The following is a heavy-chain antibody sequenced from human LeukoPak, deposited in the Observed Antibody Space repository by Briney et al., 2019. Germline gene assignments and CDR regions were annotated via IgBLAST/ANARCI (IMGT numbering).Heavy chain of an antibody. Sequence: PSETLSLTCTVSGGSISSYYWSWIRQPPGKGLEWIGEINHSGSTNYNPSLKSRVTISVDTSKNQFSLKLSSVTAADTAVYYCARGYSYGNDYWGQGTLVTVSS. CDR2: INHSGST. D-gene: IGHD5-18*01. V-gene: IGHV4-34*01. CDR3: ARGYSYGNDY. J-gene: IGHJ4*02. CDR1: GGSISSYY.